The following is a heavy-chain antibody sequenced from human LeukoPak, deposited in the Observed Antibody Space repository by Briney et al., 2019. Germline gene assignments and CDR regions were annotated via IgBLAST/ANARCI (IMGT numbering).Heavy chain of an antibody. J-gene: IGHJ4*02. V-gene: IGHV4-61*01. CDR1: GGSVSSGSYY. Sequence: SETLSLTCTVSGGSVSSGSYYWSWIRQPPGKGLEWIGYIYYGGNTNYNPSLKSRVTISVDTSKNQFSLKLSSVTAADTALYYCARGSRGYSYGWGQGTLVTVSS. CDR2: IYYGGNT. D-gene: IGHD5-18*01. CDR3: ARGSRGYSYG.